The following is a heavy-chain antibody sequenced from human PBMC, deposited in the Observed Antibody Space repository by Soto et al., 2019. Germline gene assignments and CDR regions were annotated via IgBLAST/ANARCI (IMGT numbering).Heavy chain of an antibody. CDR3: ATQSSRYSGYD. CDR2: ISSSSSYI. D-gene: IGHD5-12*01. Sequence: EVQLVESGGGLVKPGGSRRLSCAASGFTFSSYSMNWVRQAPGKGLEWVSSISSSSSYIYYADSVKGRFTISRDNAKNSLYLQMNSLRAEDTAVYYCATQSSRYSGYDWGQGTLVTVSS. CDR1: GFTFSSYS. J-gene: IGHJ4*02. V-gene: IGHV3-21*01.